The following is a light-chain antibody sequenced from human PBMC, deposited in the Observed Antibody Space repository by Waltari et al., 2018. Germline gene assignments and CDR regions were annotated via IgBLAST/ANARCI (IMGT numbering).Light chain of an antibody. CDR1: QSVGTS. CDR2: DAS. CDR3: QQRSNWTPHT. V-gene: IGKV3-11*01. Sequence: EIVLTQSPGTLSLSPGETATLSCRASQSVGTSLPWYQQKPGQAPSRLIFDASNTATGIPDRFRGSGSGTDFTLTISSLEPEDFAVYYCQQRSNWTPHTFGQGARLEIK. J-gene: IGKJ2*01.